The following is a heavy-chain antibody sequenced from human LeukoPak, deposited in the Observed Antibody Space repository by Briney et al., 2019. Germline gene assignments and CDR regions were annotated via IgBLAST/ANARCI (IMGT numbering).Heavy chain of an antibody. V-gene: IGHV3-30*18. Sequence: PGGSLRLSCAASGFTFSSYGMHWVRQAPGKGLEWVAVISYDGSNKYYADSVKGRFTIPRDNSKNTLYLQMNSLRAEDTAVYYCTKDLGSGYYGSQEDYWGQGTLVTVSS. D-gene: IGHD3-22*01. J-gene: IGHJ4*02. CDR1: GFTFSSYG. CDR3: TKDLGSGYYGSQEDY. CDR2: ISYDGSNK.